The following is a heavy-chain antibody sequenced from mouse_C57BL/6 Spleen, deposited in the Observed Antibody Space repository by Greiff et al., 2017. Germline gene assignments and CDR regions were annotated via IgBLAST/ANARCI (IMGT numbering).Heavy chain of an antibody. CDR2: IYPGNSDT. V-gene: IGHV1-5*01. D-gene: IGHD1-1*01. CDR1: GYTFTSYW. J-gene: IGHJ4*01. CDR3: TDGRHSSCVYAMDY. Sequence: EVKLKESGTVLARPGASVKMSCKTSGYTFTSYWMHWVKQRPGQGLEWIGAIYPGNSDTSYNQKFKGKAKLTAVTSASPAYMELSSLTDEDSAVYYCTDGRHSSCVYAMDYWGQGTSVTVSS.